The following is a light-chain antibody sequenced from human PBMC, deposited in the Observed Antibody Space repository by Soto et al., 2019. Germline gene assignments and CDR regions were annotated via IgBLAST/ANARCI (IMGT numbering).Light chain of an antibody. CDR3: QKYNSAPWA. J-gene: IGKJ1*01. V-gene: IGKV1-27*01. CDR2: AAS. Sequence: DTQMTQSPSSLSASLGDRVTITCRASQDIKAYLAWYQQKPGKAPRLLIYAASTLHSGVPSRFSGSGYGTDFTLTISSLQPEDVAIYYCQKYNSAPWAFGQGTKLDIK. CDR1: QDIKAY.